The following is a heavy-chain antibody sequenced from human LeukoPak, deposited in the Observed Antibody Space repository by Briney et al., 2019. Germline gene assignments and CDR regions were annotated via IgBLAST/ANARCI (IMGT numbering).Heavy chain of an antibody. Sequence: PSETLSLTCTVSGGSLCSYYWSWIRPPPGQGLEWIGYIYYSGSTNYNPSLKSRVTISVDTSKNQFSLKLSSVTAADTAVYYCARVSSYGQYYFDYWGQGTLVTVSS. J-gene: IGHJ4*02. CDR1: GGSLCSYY. CDR2: IYYSGST. V-gene: IGHV4-59*01. CDR3: ARVSSYGQYYFDY. D-gene: IGHD5-18*01.